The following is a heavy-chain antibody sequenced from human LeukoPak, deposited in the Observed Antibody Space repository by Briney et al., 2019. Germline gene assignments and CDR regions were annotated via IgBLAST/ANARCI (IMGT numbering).Heavy chain of an antibody. D-gene: IGHD2-15*01. CDR2: IKSKTDGGTT. J-gene: IGHJ4*02. Sequence: SGGSLRLSCAASGFTFSNAWMSWVRHAPGKGLEWVGRIKSKTDGGTTDYAAPVKDRFTISRDDSKNTLYLQMNSLKTEDTAVYYCTTGVVVVAATDYFDYWGQGTLVTVSS. V-gene: IGHV3-15*01. CDR1: GFTFSNAW. CDR3: TTGVVVVAATDYFDY.